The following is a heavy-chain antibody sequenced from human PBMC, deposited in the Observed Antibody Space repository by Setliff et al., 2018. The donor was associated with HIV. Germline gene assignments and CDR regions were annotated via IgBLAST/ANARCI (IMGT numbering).Heavy chain of an antibody. Sequence: PGGSLRLSCAASGFTFIDYALNWVRQSPGKGLEWVSSISSSGSYIYYAGSLRGRFTISRDYASNSLYLQMNSLRAEDTAVYYCARGIGSNYSFWSGYSYYYYYMDVWGKGTTVTVSS. J-gene: IGHJ6*03. CDR2: ISSSGSYI. V-gene: IGHV3-21*01. CDR3: ARGIGSNYSFWSGYSYYYYYMDV. CDR1: GFTFIDYA. D-gene: IGHD3-3*01.